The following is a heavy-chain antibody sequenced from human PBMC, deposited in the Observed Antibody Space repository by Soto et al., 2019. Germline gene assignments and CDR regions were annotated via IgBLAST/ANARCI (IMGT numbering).Heavy chain of an antibody. CDR1: GYSISSGYY. CDR3: ARDKRVTMIGGWFDP. D-gene: IGHD3-22*01. Sequence: ETLSLTGVVSGYSISSGYYWAWVLQPPGKELEWIGSIYHSGKTYYKPSLRSRVTVSVDTSKNQFSMKLISVTAADTAVYYCARDKRVTMIGGWFDPWGQGTLVTVSS. J-gene: IGHJ5*02. V-gene: IGHV4-38-2*02. CDR2: IYHSGKT.